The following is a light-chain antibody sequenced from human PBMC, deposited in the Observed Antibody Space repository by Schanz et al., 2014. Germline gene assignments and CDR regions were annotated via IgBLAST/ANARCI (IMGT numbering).Light chain of an antibody. Sequence: QSALTQPASVSGSPGQSITISCTGTSSDVGSNNIVSWYQQHPGKAPKLMIYEGSKRPSGVSNRFSGSGSGNTASLTISGLQAEDEADYYCCSYAGRPWVFGGGTKLTVL. CDR2: EGS. J-gene: IGLJ3*02. CDR3: CSYAGRPWV. V-gene: IGLV2-23*01. CDR1: SSDVGSNNI.